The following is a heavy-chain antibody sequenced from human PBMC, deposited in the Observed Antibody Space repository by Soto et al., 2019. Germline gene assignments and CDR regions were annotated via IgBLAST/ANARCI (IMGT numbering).Heavy chain of an antibody. CDR2: INHSGST. D-gene: IGHD3-22*01. CDR3: ARAYYYDRHFDY. CDR1: GGSFSGYY. V-gene: IGHV4-34*01. Sequence: PSETLSLTCAVYGGSFSGYYWSWIRQPPGKGLEWIGEINHSGSTNYNPSLKSRVTISVDTSKNQFSLKLSSVTAADTAVYYCARAYYYDRHFDYRGQGTLVTVSS. J-gene: IGHJ4*02.